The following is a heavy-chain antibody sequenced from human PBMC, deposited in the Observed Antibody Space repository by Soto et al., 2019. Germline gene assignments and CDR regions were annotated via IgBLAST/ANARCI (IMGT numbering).Heavy chain of an antibody. D-gene: IGHD3-22*01. CDR1: GFSLSTSGVG. CDR2: IYWDDDK. V-gene: IGHV2-5*02. Sequence: QITLKESGPTLVKPTQTLTLTCTFSGFSLSTSGVGVGWIRQPPGKALEWLALIYWDDDKRYSPSLKSRLTITKDTSKKQVVLTMTNMDPVDTATYYCAHNFPRLDYDSSGYTPMGFDYWGQGTLVTVSS. CDR3: AHNFPRLDYDSSGYTPMGFDY. J-gene: IGHJ4*02.